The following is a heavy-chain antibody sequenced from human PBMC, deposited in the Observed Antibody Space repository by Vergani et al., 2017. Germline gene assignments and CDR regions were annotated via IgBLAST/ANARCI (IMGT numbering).Heavy chain of an antibody. Sequence: QVQLVESGGGVVQPGRSLRLSCAASGFTFSSYAMHWVRQAPGKGLEWVAVISYDGSNKYYADSVKGRFTISRDNSKNTLYLQMNSLRAEDTAVYYCARVVYGSESYIDYWGHGTLVTVSS. D-gene: IGHD3-10*01. CDR1: GFTFSSYA. CDR3: ARVVYGSESYIDY. CDR2: ISYDGSNK. J-gene: IGHJ4*01. V-gene: IGHV3-30-3*01.